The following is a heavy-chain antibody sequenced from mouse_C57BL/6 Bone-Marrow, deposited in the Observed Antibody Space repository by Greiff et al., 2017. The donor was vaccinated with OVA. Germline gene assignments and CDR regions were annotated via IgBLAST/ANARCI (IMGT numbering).Heavy chain of an antibody. CDR2: INPNNGGT. V-gene: IGHV1-26*01. D-gene: IGHD1-1*01. CDR1: GYTFTDYY. Sequence: VQLQQSGPELVKPGASVKISCKASGYTFTDYYMNWVKQSHGKSLEWIGDINPNNGGTSYNQKFKGKATLTVDKSSSTAYMELRSLTSEDSAVYYCARRRGSSLDYWGQGTTLTVSS. CDR3: ARRRGSSLDY. J-gene: IGHJ2*01.